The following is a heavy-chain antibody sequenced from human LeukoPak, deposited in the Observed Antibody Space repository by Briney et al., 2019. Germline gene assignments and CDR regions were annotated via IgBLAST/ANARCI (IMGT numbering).Heavy chain of an antibody. J-gene: IGHJ5*02. V-gene: IGHV4-38-2*02. D-gene: IGHD5-18*01. Sequence: PSETLSLTCTVSGYSISSGYYWGWIRQPPGKGLEWIGSIYHSGSPYYNPSLKSRVTISVDTSKNHFSLKLSSVTAADTAVYYCARSGYSYGYRFKSWFDPWGQGTLVTVSS. CDR1: GYSISSGYY. CDR3: ARSGYSYGYRFKSWFDP. CDR2: IYHSGSP.